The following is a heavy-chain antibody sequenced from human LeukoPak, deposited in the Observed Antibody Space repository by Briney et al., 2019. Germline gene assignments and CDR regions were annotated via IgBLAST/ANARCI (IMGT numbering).Heavy chain of an antibody. CDR2: ISGSSSYK. D-gene: IGHD5-18*01. Sequence: WGSLRLSCAASGFTFSRYSMNWVRQAPGKGLEWVSSISGSSSYKYYADSVKGRFTISRDNAKNSLYLQMNSLRAEDTAVYYCARLTTSTSMVVYWGQGTLVTVSS. CDR1: GFTFSRYS. V-gene: IGHV3-21*04. J-gene: IGHJ4*02. CDR3: ARLTTSTSMVVY.